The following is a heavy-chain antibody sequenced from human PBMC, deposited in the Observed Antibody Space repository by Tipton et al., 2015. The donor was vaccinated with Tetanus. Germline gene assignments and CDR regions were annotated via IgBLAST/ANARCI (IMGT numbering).Heavy chain of an antibody. CDR2: ISYSGST. V-gene: IGHV4-59*08. D-gene: IGHD5-18*01. J-gene: IGHJ3*02. CDR3: ASSLDTAMVDDAFDI. CDR1: GGSINNYY. Sequence: TLSLTCTVSGGSINNYYWSWIRQPPGKGLEWIGYISYSGSTYYNPSLKSRVTISVDTSKNQFSLKLSSVTAADTAVYYCASSLDTAMVDDAFDIWGQGTMVTVSS.